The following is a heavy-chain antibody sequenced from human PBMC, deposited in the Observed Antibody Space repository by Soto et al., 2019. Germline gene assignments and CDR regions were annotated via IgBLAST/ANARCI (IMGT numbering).Heavy chain of an antibody. CDR1: GYSFTSDW. Sequence: GESLKTSCKGSGYSFTSDWIGWVRQMPGRGLEWMGIIYPVDSDTRYSPSFQGQVTISAAKPITTAHLQWSSLKASDTAMYYCARQSTSYYDFWSGYYGAFDIWGQRTMVTVSS. V-gene: IGHV5-51*01. J-gene: IGHJ3*02. CDR3: ARQSTSYYDFWSGYYGAFDI. D-gene: IGHD3-3*01. CDR2: IYPVDSDT.